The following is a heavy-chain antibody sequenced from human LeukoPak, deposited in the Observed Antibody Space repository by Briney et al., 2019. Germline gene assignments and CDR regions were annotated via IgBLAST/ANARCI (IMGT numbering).Heavy chain of an antibody. V-gene: IGHV4-59*08. Sequence: SETLSLTCTVSGGSISSYYWSWIRQPPGKGLEWIGYIYYSGSTNYNPSLKSRVTISVDTSKKQFSLKVTSVTAADTAVYYCASGTTVPNLFWGQGTLVTVSS. CDR1: GGSISSYY. CDR2: IYYSGST. J-gene: IGHJ4*02. CDR3: ASGTTVPNLF. D-gene: IGHD4-17*01.